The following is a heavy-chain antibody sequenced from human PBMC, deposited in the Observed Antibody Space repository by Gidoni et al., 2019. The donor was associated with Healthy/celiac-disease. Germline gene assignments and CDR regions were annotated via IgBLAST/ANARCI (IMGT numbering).Heavy chain of an antibody. CDR1: VGSISRSSYY. J-gene: IGHJ5*02. CDR3: ARHYSRTSCYGCVDWFDP. CDR2: IYYRGST. D-gene: IGHD2-2*01. Sequence: QLQLQASGPGLVKPSETLSLTCTVSVGSISRSSYYCGWIRQPHGKGLAWIGSIYYRGSTYYNPSLKSRVTIYVDTSKTQFSLKLSSVTAADTAVYYCARHYSRTSCYGCVDWFDPWGQGTLVTVSS. V-gene: IGHV4-39*01.